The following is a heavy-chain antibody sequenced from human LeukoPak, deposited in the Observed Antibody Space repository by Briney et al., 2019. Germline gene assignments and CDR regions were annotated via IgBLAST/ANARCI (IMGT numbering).Heavy chain of an antibody. J-gene: IGHJ5*02. CDR2: MNSNSGNT. CDR3: ARDVSGWFDP. CDR1: GYTFTSYD. Sequence: EASVKVSCKASGYTFTSYDINWVRQATGQGLEWMGWMNSNSGNTGYAQKFQGRVTMTRNTSISTAYMELSSLRSEDTAVYHCARDVSGWFDPWGQGTLVTVSS. V-gene: IGHV1-8*01. D-gene: IGHD2-8*01.